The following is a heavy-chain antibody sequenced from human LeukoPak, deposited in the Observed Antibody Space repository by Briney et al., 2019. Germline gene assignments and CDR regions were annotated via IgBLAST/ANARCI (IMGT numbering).Heavy chain of an antibody. J-gene: IGHJ4*02. CDR1: GFTFSSYS. Sequence: GGSLRLSCAASGFTFSSYSMNWVRQAPGKGLEWVSSISSSSSYIYYADSVKGRFTISRDNAKNSLYLQMNSLRPEDTAVYYCARDVILLWFGNSPGTTGFDYWGQGTLVTVSS. D-gene: IGHD3-10*01. CDR2: ISSSSSYI. V-gene: IGHV3-21*01. CDR3: ARDVILLWFGNSPGTTGFDY.